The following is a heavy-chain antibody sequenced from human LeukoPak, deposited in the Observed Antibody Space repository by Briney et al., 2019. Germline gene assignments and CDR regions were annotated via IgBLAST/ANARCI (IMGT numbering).Heavy chain of an antibody. D-gene: IGHD6-19*01. Sequence: HAGGSLRLSCVASGFTFSTYGMSWVRQAPGKGLEWVSAISGSGGSTYYADSVKGRFTISRDNSKNTLDLQMNSLRAEDTAVYYCAKASSSSGRVWGQGTLVTVSS. CDR1: GFTFSTYG. V-gene: IGHV3-23*01. J-gene: IGHJ4*02. CDR2: ISGSGGST. CDR3: AKASSSSGRV.